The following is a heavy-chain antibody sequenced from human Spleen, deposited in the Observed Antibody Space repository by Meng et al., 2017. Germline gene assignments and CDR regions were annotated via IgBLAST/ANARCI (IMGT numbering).Heavy chain of an antibody. CDR2: IYNSGST. D-gene: IGHD2-21*01. Sequence: QVQVQQWGAGLLKPSEPLSLTCAVSGGSISSSNWWNWIRQPPGKGLEWIGYIYNSGSTYYNPSLKSRVTISVDTSKNQFSLKLRFVTAADTAVYYCAREGRSHQVGVSVYWGQGNLVTVSS. J-gene: IGHJ4*02. V-gene: IGHV4-30-4*01. CDR1: GGSISSSNW. CDR3: AREGRSHQVGVSVY.